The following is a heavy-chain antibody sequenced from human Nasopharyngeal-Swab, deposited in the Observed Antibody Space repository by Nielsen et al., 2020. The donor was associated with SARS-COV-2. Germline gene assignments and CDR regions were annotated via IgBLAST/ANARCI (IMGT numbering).Heavy chain of an antibody. D-gene: IGHD6-19*01. J-gene: IGHJ4*02. V-gene: IGHV3-9*01. Sequence: LKISCAASGFTFDDYAMHWVRQAPGKGLEWVSGISWNSGSIGYADSVKGRFTISRDNAKNSLYLQMNSLRAEDTALYYCAKDTVIAVAGNFDYWGQGTLVTVSS. CDR3: AKDTVIAVAGNFDY. CDR1: GFTFDDYA. CDR2: ISWNSGSI.